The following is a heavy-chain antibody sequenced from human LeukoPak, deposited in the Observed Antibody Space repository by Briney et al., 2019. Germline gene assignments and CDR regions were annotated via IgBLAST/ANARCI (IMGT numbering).Heavy chain of an antibody. J-gene: IGHJ4*02. CDR1: GDSISSGTYY. V-gene: IGHV4-61*02. CDR2: VYSSGNT. Sequence: SETLSLTCTVSGDSISSGTYYWSWIRQPAGKGLEWIGRVYSSGNTNYNPSLKSRVTISVDTSKNQFSLKLSSVTAADTAVYYCATCLVLGCSSTSFDYWGQGTLVTVSS. CDR3: ATCLVLGCSSTSFDY. D-gene: IGHD2-2*01.